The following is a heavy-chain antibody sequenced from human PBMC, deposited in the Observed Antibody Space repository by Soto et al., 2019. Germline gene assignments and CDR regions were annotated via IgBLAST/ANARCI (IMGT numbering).Heavy chain of an antibody. CDR3: ARARYCSSASCYVPLDY. J-gene: IGHJ4*02. D-gene: IGHD2-2*01. Sequence: QVQLVQSGAEVKKPGASVKVSCKASGYTFTSYGISWVRQAPGQGLEWMGWISAYNGNTNYAQKLQGRVTMTTDTYTSTADMELRSLRSDDTAVYYGARARYCSSASCYVPLDYWGQGTLVTVSS. CDR1: GYTFTSYG. V-gene: IGHV1-18*01. CDR2: ISAYNGNT.